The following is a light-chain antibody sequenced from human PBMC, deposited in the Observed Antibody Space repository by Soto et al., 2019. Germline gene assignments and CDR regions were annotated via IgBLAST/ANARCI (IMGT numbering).Light chain of an antibody. V-gene: IGKV3-20*01. CDR2: GAS. CDR1: ETVATN. J-gene: IGKJ1*01. CDR3: QQYGSSPKT. Sequence: IAMTQSPATLCVSPGERATLSCWASETVATNLAWYQQKPGQAPRLLISGASTRAAGISDRFSGSGSGTDFTLTISRLEPEDFAVYYCQQYGSSPKTFGQGTKVDIK.